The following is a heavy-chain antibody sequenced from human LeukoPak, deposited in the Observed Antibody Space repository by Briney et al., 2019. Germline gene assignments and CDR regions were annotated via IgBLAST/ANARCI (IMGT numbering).Heavy chain of an antibody. D-gene: IGHD5-18*01. CDR1: GVSFSGYY. Sequence: SETLSLTCAVYGVSFSGYYWSWLRQPPGKGLEWIGEINHSGSTNYNPSLKSRVTISVDTSKNQFSLKLSSVTAADTAVYYCARQAGGYSYGLNWFDPWGQGTLVTVSS. J-gene: IGHJ5*02. V-gene: IGHV4-34*01. CDR3: ARQAGGYSYGLNWFDP. CDR2: INHSGST.